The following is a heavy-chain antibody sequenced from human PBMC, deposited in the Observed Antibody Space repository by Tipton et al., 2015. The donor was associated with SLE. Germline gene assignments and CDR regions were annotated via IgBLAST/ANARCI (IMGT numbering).Heavy chain of an antibody. Sequence: TLSLTCAVYGGSFSGYYWSWIRQPPGKGLEWIGEINHSGGTNYNPSLKSRVTISVDPSKNQFSLKLSSVTAADTAVYYCARGLGAYSSGWRYYYYYMDVWGKGTTVTVSS. J-gene: IGHJ6*03. D-gene: IGHD6-19*01. CDR3: ARGLGAYSSGWRYYYYYMDV. CDR1: GGSFSGYY. CDR2: INHSGGT. V-gene: IGHV4-34*01.